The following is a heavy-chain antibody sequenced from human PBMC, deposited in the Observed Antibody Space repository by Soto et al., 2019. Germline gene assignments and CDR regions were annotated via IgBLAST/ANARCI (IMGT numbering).Heavy chain of an antibody. Sequence: QVQLQQSGPGLVKPSETLSLTCNVSGDSFSSYYWRWIRQPPGKGLEWIGYIYYSGSTNYNPSLKSRVTISVDTSKNQFSLNLRSVTAADTAVYYCAREMLGAFDFWGHGTLVTVSS. CDR3: AREMLGAFDF. CDR2: IYYSGST. D-gene: IGHD3-16*01. CDR1: GDSFSSYY. J-gene: IGHJ4*01. V-gene: IGHV4-59*01.